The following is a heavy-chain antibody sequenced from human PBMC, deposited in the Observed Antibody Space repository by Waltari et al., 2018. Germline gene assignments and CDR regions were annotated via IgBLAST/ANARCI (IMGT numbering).Heavy chain of an antibody. V-gene: IGHV3-49*03. Sequence: EVQMVESGGGLVQPGRSLRLYCTASGFNFGDYAMGWFRLAPGKGLERVGFIGSKPDGGNTEHATSMKGRFTISRDDSKSIAYLECNSLKTEDTAVYYCKRVRGYGMDVWGQGTTVTVSS. CDR2: IGSKPDGGNT. CDR1: GFNFGDYA. D-gene: IGHD3-10*01. CDR3: KRVRGYGMDV. J-gene: IGHJ6*02.